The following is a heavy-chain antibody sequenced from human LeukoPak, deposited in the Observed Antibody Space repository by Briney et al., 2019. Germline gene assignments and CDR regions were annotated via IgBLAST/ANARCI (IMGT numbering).Heavy chain of an antibody. CDR2: IYTSGST. J-gene: IGHJ4*02. CDR1: GGSISSGSYY. D-gene: IGHD3-10*01. V-gene: IGHV4-61*02. CDR3: ARSMVRGVLDY. Sequence: SETLSLTCTVSGGSISSGSYYWSWIWQPAGKGLEWIGRIYTSGSTNYNPSLKSRVTISVDTSKNQFSLKLSSVTAADTAVYYCARSMVRGVLDYRGQGTLVTVSS.